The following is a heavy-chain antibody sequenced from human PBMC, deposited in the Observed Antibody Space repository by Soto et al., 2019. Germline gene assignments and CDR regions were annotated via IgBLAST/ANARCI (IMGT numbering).Heavy chain of an antibody. CDR1: GYVFTSYG. CDR2: ISAYNGYT. CDR3: ARDVVIPASIVWLDP. V-gene: IGHV1-18*01. Sequence: QVQLVQSVPEVKKPGASVTVSCKASGYVFTSYGITWVRQVHGQGLEWMGWISAYNGYTRYAEKIQGRVTMTTDTCTNTAYMELRSLRSDDTAVYYCARDVVIPASIVWLDPWGQGTQVCVSS. D-gene: IGHD1-26*01. J-gene: IGHJ5*02.